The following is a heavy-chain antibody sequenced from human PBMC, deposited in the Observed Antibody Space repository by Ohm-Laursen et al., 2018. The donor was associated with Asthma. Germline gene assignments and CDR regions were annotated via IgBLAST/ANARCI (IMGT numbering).Heavy chain of an antibody. CDR2: IYSTGST. CDR3: AKDPYGAQIRGRFDY. J-gene: IGHJ4*02. Sequence: SETLSLTCTLSGASFSTYYWGWIRPPPGKGLEWIGNIYSTGSTNYNPSLESRVTISIDTSTNQFSLKLSSVTAADTAVYYCAKDPYGAQIRGRFDYWGQGTLVTVSS. V-gene: IGHV4-59*01. D-gene: IGHD4-17*01. CDR1: GASFSTYY.